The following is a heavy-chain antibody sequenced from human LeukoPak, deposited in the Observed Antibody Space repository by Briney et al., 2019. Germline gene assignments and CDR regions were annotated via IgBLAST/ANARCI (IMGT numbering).Heavy chain of an antibody. D-gene: IGHD3-10*01. CDR1: GYTFINYG. Sequence: ASVKVSCKSSGYTFINYGISWVRQAPGQGLEWMGWISAYNGDTNYAQKPQGRVTMTTDTSTSTAYMEVRSLRSDDTAVYYCARDDGIGSGSYSFDYWGQGTLVTVSS. CDR2: ISAYNGDT. V-gene: IGHV1-18*01. J-gene: IGHJ4*02. CDR3: ARDDGIGSGSYSFDY.